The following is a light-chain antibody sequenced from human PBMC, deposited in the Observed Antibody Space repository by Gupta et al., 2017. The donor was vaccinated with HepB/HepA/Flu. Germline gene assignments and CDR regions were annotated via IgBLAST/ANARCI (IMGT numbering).Light chain of an antibody. Sequence: QSALTQPASVSGSPGQSITISCTGTSSAIGGYDHVSWYQHHPGKAPKLMIYDVNYWLSGVADRVSGSKSGNTAAITIAGLQAEDEADYYCSSYTSSTARGVVFGGGTKLTVL. CDR2: DVN. V-gene: IGLV2-14*03. CDR3: SSYTSSTARGVV. J-gene: IGLJ2*01. CDR1: SSAIGGYDH.